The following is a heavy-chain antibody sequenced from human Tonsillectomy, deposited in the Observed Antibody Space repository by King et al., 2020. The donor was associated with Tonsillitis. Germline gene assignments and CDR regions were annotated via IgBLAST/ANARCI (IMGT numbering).Heavy chain of an antibody. V-gene: IGHV4-59*08. CDR2: IYYSGST. D-gene: IGHD1-26*01. J-gene: IGHJ6*02. Sequence: QLQESGPGLVKPSETLSLTCTVSGGSISSYYWSWIRQPPGKGLEWIGYIYYSGSTNYNPSLKSRVTISVDTSKNQFSLKLSSVTAADTAVYYCARGRGFSRYYYYGMDVWGQGTTVTVSS. CDR3: ARGRGFSRYYYYGMDV. CDR1: GGSISSYY.